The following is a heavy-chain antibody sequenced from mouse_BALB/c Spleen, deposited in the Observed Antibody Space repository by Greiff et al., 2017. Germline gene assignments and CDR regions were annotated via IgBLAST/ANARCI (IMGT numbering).Heavy chain of an antibody. CDR3: ARDPYYGSPYFDY. CDR1: GFTFSSYA. CDR2: ISSGGSYT. V-gene: IGHV5-9-4*01. J-gene: IGHJ2*01. Sequence: EVQRVESGGGLVKPGGSLKLSCAASGFTFSSYAMSWVRQSPEKRLEWVAEISSGGSYTYYPDTVTGRFTISRDNAKNTLYLEMSSLRSEDTAMYYCARDPYYGSPYFDYWGQGTTLTVSS. D-gene: IGHD1-1*01.